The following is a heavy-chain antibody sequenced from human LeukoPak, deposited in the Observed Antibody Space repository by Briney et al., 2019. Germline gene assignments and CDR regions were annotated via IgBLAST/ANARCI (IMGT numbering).Heavy chain of an antibody. Sequence: PGGSLRLSCAASGFTFSSYAMSWVRQAPGKGLEWVSAISGSGGSTYYAGSVKGRFTISRDNSKNTLYLQMNSLRAEDTAVYYCAKDQFSQLLGGYFDYWGQGTLVTVSS. CDR3: AKDQFSQLLGGYFDY. CDR2: ISGSGGST. D-gene: IGHD2-2*01. V-gene: IGHV3-23*01. J-gene: IGHJ4*02. CDR1: GFTFSSYA.